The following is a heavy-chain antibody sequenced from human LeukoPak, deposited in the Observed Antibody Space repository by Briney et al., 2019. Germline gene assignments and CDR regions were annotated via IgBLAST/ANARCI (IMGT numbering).Heavy chain of an antibody. J-gene: IGHJ4*02. CDR1: GGSISSSNYY. V-gene: IGHV4-39*07. Sequence: SETLSLTCTVSGGSISSSNYYWGWIRQPPGKGLEWIGSIYYSGSTYYNPSLKSRVIISVDTSQNQFSLKLSSVTAADTAVYYCAGGEGAAAGIDYWGQGTLVTVSS. CDR3: AGGEGAAAGIDY. D-gene: IGHD6-13*01. CDR2: IYYSGST.